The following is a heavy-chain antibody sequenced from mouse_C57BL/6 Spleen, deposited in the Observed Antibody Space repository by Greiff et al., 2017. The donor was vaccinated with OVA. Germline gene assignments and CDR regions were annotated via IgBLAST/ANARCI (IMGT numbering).Heavy chain of an antibody. CDR2: IYPGDGDT. V-gene: IGHV1-80*01. CDR3: ARGGDYDGGRAMDY. D-gene: IGHD2-4*01. J-gene: IGHJ4*01. CDR1: GYAFSSYW. Sequence: VKLQESGAELVKPGASVKISCKASGYAFSSYWMNWVKQRPGKGLEWIGQIYPGDGDTNYNGKFKGKATLTADKSSSTAYMQLSSLTSEDSAVYFCARGGDYDGGRAMDYWGQGTSVTVSS.